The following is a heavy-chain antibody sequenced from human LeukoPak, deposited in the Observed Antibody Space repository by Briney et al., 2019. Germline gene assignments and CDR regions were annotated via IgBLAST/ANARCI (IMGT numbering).Heavy chain of an antibody. Sequence: ASVKVSCKASGGTFSSYAISWVRQAPGQGLEWMGWISSYKGNINYARKFQGRISLTTETSTSTAYMELRSLRSDDTAMYYCARDRDMAQDYWGQGTRVTVSS. J-gene: IGHJ4*02. V-gene: IGHV1-18*01. CDR3: ARDRDMAQDY. CDR1: GGTFSSYA. D-gene: IGHD5-24*01. CDR2: ISSYKGNI.